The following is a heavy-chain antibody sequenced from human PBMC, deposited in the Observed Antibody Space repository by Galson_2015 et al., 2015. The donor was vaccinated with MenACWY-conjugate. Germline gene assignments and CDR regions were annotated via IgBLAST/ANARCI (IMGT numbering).Heavy chain of an antibody. CDR3: ASRITIFGVADDAFDI. Sequence: TLSLTCTVSGYSISSGYYWGWIRQPPGKGLEWIGSIYHSGSTYYNPSLKSRVTISVDTSKNKFSLKLSSVTAADTAVYYCASRITIFGVADDAFDIWGQGTMVTVSS. V-gene: IGHV4-38-2*02. J-gene: IGHJ3*02. CDR2: IYHSGST. CDR1: GYSISSGYY. D-gene: IGHD3-3*01.